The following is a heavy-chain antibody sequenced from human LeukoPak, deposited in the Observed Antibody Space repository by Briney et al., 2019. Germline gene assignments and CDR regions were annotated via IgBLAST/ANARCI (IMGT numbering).Heavy chain of an antibody. D-gene: IGHD5-24*01. CDR1: GFTFDDYA. Sequence: PGGSLRLSCAASGFTFDDYAMHWVRQAPGKGLEWVSAISGSGGSTYYADSVKGRFTISRDNSKNTLYLQMNSLRAEDTAVYYCAKSRNYLALKYDYWGQGTLVTVSS. CDR3: AKSRNYLALKYDY. J-gene: IGHJ4*02. V-gene: IGHV3-23*01. CDR2: ISGSGGST.